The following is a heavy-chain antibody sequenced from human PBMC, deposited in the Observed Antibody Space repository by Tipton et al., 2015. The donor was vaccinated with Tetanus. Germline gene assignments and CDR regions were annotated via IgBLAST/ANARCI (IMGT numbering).Heavy chain of an antibody. CDR1: GYTFTSYD. D-gene: IGHD2-15*01. CDR2: MNPNSGNT. V-gene: IGHV1-8*01. CDR3: ARFYCRGGSCYSDY. J-gene: IGHJ4*02. Sequence: QLVQSGAEVKKPGASVKVSCKASGYTFTSYDINWVRRATGQGLEWMGWMNPNSGNTGYAQKFQGRVTMTRNTSISTAYMELSSLRSEDTAVYYCARFYCRGGSCYSDYWGQGTLVTVSS.